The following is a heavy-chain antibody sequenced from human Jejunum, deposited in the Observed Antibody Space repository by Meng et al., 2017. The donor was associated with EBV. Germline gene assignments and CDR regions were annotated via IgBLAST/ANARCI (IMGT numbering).Heavy chain of an antibody. CDR2: IYGDDNK. D-gene: IGHD1-1*01. V-gene: IGHV2-5*02. CDR3: AHRENWNFDY. J-gene: IGHJ4*02. Sequence: QITLKESGPTLVKPTKTLTLTCTFSGFSLSTSGVAVGWIRQPPGKALEWLALIYGDDNKRYSPSLKSRFTITKDTSRNQVVLTMTNMDPADTATYYCAHRENWNFDYWGQGTLVTVSS. CDR1: GFSLSTSGVA.